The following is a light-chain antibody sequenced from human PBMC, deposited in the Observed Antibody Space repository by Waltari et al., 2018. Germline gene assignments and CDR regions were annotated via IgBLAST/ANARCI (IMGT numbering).Light chain of an antibody. CDR1: SSNIACNS. V-gene: IGLV1-44*01. CDR2: NYG. Sequence: QSVLTQPPSVSGTPGQRVTISCSGSSSNIACNSVNWYQQVPGKAPKLLIYNYGQRPSGGSDRFSGTKSDSSASLAISGLRSEDEAHYYCATWDANLNGVVFGGGTKLTVL. J-gene: IGLJ2*01. CDR3: ATWDANLNGVV.